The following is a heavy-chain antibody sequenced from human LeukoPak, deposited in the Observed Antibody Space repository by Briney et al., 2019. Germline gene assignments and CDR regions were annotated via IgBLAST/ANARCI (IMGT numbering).Heavy chain of an antibody. Sequence: PSETLSLTCTVSGDSIRSNNYYWGWIRQPPGKGLEWIGSIYDTGSTFYNPSLKSRVIISVDTSKNQFSLKLSSVTAADTAVYYCARKGRGTTSSNFDSWGQGTLVTVSS. D-gene: IGHD1-14*01. V-gene: IGHV4-39*01. CDR1: GDSIRSNNYY. CDR2: IYDTGST. J-gene: IGHJ4*02. CDR3: ARKGRGTTSSNFDS.